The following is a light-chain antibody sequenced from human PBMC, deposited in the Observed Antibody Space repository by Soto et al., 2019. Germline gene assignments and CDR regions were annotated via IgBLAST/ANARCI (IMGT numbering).Light chain of an antibody. J-gene: IGKJ1*01. CDR1: QSIGSW. V-gene: IGKV1-5*03. CDR3: QQDGSYSPWT. CDR2: KAS. Sequence: DIQMTQSPSTLSASVGDRVTITCRASQSIGSWLAWYQQKPGKAPKLLIYKASSLESEVPSRFSGSGSGTEFTLTISSLQPDDFASYYCQQDGSYSPWTFGQGTKVEIK.